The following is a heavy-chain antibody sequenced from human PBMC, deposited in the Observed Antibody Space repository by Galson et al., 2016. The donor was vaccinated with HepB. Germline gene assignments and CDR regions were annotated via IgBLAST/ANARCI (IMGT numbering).Heavy chain of an antibody. D-gene: IGHD1-26*01. CDR2: ISTYSGDT. Sequence: SVKVSCKASGYTFNNYGVNWVRQAPGQGLEWMGCISTYSGDTYYAQNLQGRVTMTTDTSTSTAYMELRSLRSDDTAMYYCAREQGVGYAMDVWGQGTTVTVSS. CDR1: GYTFNNYG. V-gene: IGHV1-18*01. J-gene: IGHJ6*02. CDR3: AREQGVGYAMDV.